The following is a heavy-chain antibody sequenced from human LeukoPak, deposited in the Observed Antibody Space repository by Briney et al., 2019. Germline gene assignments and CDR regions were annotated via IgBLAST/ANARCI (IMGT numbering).Heavy chain of an antibody. V-gene: IGHV7-4-1*02. J-gene: IGHJ5*02. Sequence: ASVKVSCKASGYTFTNYTMNWVRQAPGQGLEWMGWINPNTGNPTYAQGFTGRFVFSLDTPVSTTYLQISSLKAEDTAVYYCARAYQRLGGLSFPDQWGQGTLVSVSS. CDR1: GYTFTNYT. D-gene: IGHD3-16*02. CDR2: INPNTGNP. CDR3: ARAYQRLGGLSFPDQ.